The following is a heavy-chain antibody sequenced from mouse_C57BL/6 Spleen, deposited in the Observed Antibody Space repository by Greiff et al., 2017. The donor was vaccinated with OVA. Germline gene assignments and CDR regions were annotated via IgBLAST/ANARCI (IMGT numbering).Heavy chain of an antibody. J-gene: IGHJ2*01. CDR1: GYTFTDYY. CDR3: AIIYYYGSLY. D-gene: IGHD1-1*01. Sequence: VQLQQSGPELVKPGASVKISCKASGYTFTDYYMNWVKQSHGKSLEWIGDINPNNGGTSYNQKFKGKATLTVDKSSSTAYMELRSLTSEDSAVYYCAIIYYYGSLYWGQGTTLTVSS. CDR2: INPNNGGT. V-gene: IGHV1-26*01.